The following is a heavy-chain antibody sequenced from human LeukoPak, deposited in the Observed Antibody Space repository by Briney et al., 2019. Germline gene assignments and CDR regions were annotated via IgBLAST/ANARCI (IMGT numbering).Heavy chain of an antibody. J-gene: IGHJ6*04. D-gene: IGHD2-15*01. CDR2: ISSSGSTI. Sequence: GGSLRLSCAASGFTFSSYEMNWVRQAPGKGLEWVSYISSSGSTIYYADSVKGRFTISRDNAKNSLYLQMNSLRAEDMAVYYCARAGYCSGGSCYYMPFGMDVWGKGTTVTVSS. CDR1: GFTFSSYE. V-gene: IGHV3-48*03. CDR3: ARAGYCSGGSCYYMPFGMDV.